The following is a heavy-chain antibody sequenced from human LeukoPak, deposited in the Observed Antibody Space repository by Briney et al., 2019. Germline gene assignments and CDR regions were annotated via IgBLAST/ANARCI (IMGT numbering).Heavy chain of an antibody. J-gene: IGHJ3*02. CDR3: ARGSIVFLFDI. V-gene: IGHV4-4*07. CDR1: GGSISSFY. D-gene: IGHD3-3*02. Sequence: SETLSLTRTVSGGSISSFYWSWIRPPAGKGLEWNGRIYTSGRTNYNPSLKSRVTMSVDTSKNQFSLKLNSFSAADPAVYFCARGSIVFLFDIWDQGTIVTVSS. CDR2: IYTSGRT.